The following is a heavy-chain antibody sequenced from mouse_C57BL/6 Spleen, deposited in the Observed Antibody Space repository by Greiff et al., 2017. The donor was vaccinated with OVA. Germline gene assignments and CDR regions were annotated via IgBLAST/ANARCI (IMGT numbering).Heavy chain of an antibody. CDR1: GFTFSSYA. V-gene: IGHV5-9-1*02. D-gene: IGHD1-1*01. CDR3: TRDRNYYGSSPRYFDV. CDR2: ISSGGDYI. Sequence: EVQLQESGEGLVKPGGSLKLSCAASGFTFSSYAMSWVRQTPEKRLEWVAYISSGGDYIYYADTVKGRFTISRDNARNTLYLQMSSLKSEDTAMYYCTRDRNYYGSSPRYFDVWGTGTTVTVSS. J-gene: IGHJ1*03.